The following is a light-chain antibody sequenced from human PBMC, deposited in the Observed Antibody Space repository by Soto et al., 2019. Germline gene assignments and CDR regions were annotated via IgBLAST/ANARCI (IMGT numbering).Light chain of an antibody. CDR3: SSYTSSSTRV. CDR1: SSDVGGYNY. Sequence: QSVLTQPRSVSGSPGQSVTISCTGTSSDVGGYNYVSWYQEQPGKAPKLMIYEVSNRPSGVSNRFSGSKSGNTASLTISGLQAEDEADYYCSSYTSSSTRVFGTGTKVTVL. CDR2: EVS. J-gene: IGLJ1*01. V-gene: IGLV2-14*01.